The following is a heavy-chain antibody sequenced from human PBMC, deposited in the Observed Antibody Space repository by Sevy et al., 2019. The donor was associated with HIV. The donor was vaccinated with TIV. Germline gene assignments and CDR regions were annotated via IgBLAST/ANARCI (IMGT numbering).Heavy chain of an antibody. CDR2: ISGSGTTT. Sequence: GGSLRLSCAASGFTFSSYAMSWVRQAPGKGLEWVSAISGSGTTTYCAASVKGRFTISRDNSKNTLYLQMNSLRAEDTAVYYCAKSDYNFWSGQAGGYYFDFWGQGALVTVSS. J-gene: IGHJ4*02. D-gene: IGHD3-3*01. CDR1: GFTFSSYA. CDR3: AKSDYNFWSGQAGGYYFDF. V-gene: IGHV3-23*01.